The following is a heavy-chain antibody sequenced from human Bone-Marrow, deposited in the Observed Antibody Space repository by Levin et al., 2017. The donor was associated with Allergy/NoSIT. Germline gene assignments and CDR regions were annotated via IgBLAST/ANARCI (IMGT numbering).Heavy chain of an antibody. J-gene: IGHJ4*02. D-gene: IGHD3-3*01. Sequence: SQTLSLTCTVSGGSISSSSYYWGWIRQPPGKGLEWIGSIYYSGSTYYNPSLKSRVTISVDTSKNQFSLKLSSVTAADTAVYYCATIQGGGTIFGVVPPIDYWGQGTLVTVSS. CDR2: IYYSGST. V-gene: IGHV4-39*07. CDR1: GGSISSSSYY. CDR3: ATIQGGGTIFGVVPPIDY.